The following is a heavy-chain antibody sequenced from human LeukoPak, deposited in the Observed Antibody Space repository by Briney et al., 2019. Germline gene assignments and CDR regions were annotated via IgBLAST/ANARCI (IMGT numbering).Heavy chain of an antibody. Sequence: ASVKVSCKASGYTFTSYGISWVRQAPGQGLEWMGWISAYNGNTDYAQKLQGRVTMTTDTSTSTAYMELRSLRSDDTAVYYCARVTETDYDFDYWGQGTLVTVSS. D-gene: IGHD4-17*01. J-gene: IGHJ4*02. CDR3: ARVTETDYDFDY. CDR2: ISAYNGNT. CDR1: GYTFTSYG. V-gene: IGHV1-18*01.